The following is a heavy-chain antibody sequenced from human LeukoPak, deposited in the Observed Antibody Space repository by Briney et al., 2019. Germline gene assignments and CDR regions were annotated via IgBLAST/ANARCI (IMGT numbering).Heavy chain of an antibody. CDR3: ARGTGDFYAHDDAFDI. J-gene: IGHJ3*02. CDR1: GGSISSGGYS. D-gene: IGHD2/OR15-2a*01. Sequence: SETLSLTCAVSGGSISSGGYSWSWIRQPPGKGLEWIGYIYHSGSTYYNPSLKSRVTISVDRSKNQFSLKLSPVTAADTAVYYCARGTGDFYAHDDAFDIWGQGTMVTVSS. V-gene: IGHV4-30-2*01. CDR2: IYHSGST.